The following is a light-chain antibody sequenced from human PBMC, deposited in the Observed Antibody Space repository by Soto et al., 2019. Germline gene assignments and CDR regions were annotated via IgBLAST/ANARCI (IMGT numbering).Light chain of an antibody. V-gene: IGLV2-11*01. CDR2: DVD. Sequence: QSVLTQPLSVSGSPGQSFTISFTGAGLDVGSYNYVSWYQQHPGKAPKLILFDVDKRPSGVPDRISGSKSANTASLTISGLQAEDEADYYCCSYAGTSTFVFGTGTKVTVL. J-gene: IGLJ1*01. CDR3: CSYAGTSTFV. CDR1: GLDVGSYNY.